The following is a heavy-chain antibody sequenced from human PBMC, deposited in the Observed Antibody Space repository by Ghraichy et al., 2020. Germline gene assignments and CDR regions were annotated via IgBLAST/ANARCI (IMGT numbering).Heavy chain of an antibody. D-gene: IGHD4-11*01. Sequence: GGSLRLSCEASGFTFSSYAMTWVRQAPGKGLEWVSGISGSGDDTYYADSVKGRFTISRDNSKNMLYLQMNSLRAEDTAVYYCAKSRRYSNYRRNNCFDPWRQRTLVTVSS. CDR1: GFTFSSYA. J-gene: IGHJ5*02. V-gene: IGHV3-23*01. CDR3: AKSRRYSNYRRNNCFDP. CDR2: ISGSGDDT.